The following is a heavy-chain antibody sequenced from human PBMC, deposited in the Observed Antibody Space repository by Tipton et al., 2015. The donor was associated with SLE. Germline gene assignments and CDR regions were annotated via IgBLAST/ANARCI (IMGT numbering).Heavy chain of an antibody. V-gene: IGHV3-23*01. CDR1: GFTFSSYS. CDR3: ARLHTSFSFDF. D-gene: IGHD2-15*01. Sequence: SLRLSCAASGFTFSSYSMNWVRQAPGKGLEWVSSITGSGGDTYYADSVKGRFTISRDNSKNTLFLQMNSLRGEDTALYYCARLHTSFSFDFWGQGTQVTVSS. J-gene: IGHJ4*01. CDR2: ITGSGGDT.